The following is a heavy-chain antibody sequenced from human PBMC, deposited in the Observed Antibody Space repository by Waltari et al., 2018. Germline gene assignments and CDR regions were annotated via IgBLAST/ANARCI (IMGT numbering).Heavy chain of an antibody. J-gene: IGHJ3*01. CDR2: ISNSGTTI. D-gene: IGHD2-15*01. V-gene: IGHV3-11*04. CDR3: ARDLTWVAAFDL. Sequence: QVHLGESGGGLVKPGGSRRLTWSASGCSFTNAYMNWIRQAPGKGLEWVSYISNSGTTIYYADSVKGRFTISRDNAKNSLYLQMNSLSAEDTAVYYCARDLTWVAAFDLWGQGTMVTVSS. CDR1: GCSFTNAY.